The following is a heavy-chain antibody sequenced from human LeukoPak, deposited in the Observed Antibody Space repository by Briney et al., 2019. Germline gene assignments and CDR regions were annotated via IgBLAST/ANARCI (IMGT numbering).Heavy chain of an antibody. CDR3: ARAGYCSSTSCYADWFDP. J-gene: IGHJ5*02. V-gene: IGHV6-1*01. CDR1: GDSVSSNSAA. CDR2: TYYRSKWYN. Sequence: SQTLSLTCAISGDSVSSNSAAWNWIRQSPSRGLEWLGRTYYRSKWYNDYAVSVKSRITINPDTSKNQFSLQLNSVTPEDTAVYYCARAGYCSSTSCYADWFDPWGQGTLVTVSS. D-gene: IGHD2-2*03.